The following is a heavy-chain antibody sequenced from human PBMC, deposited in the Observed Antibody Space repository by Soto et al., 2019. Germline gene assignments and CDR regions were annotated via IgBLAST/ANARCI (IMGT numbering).Heavy chain of an antibody. CDR2: INTNGGST. D-gene: IGHD1-26*01. V-gene: IGHV3-23*01. Sequence: EVQLLESGGGLVQPGGSLRLSCAASGFTLSIYAMTWVRQAPGKGLEWVSSINTNGGSTFYADSVKGRFTISRDHSENTVYLQMSSLRVEDTAIYYCAKDPRVGASAAADFPHWVQGTRVSVSS. J-gene: IGHJ1*01. CDR3: AKDPRVGASAAADFPH. CDR1: GFTLSIYA.